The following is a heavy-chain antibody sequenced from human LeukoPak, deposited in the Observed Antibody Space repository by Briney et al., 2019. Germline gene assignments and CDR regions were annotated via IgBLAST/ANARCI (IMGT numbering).Heavy chain of an antibody. J-gene: IGHJ4*02. D-gene: IGHD3-22*01. V-gene: IGHV3-48*02. Sequence: GGSLRLSCAASGFTFSTYSMNWARQAPGKGLEWISYISGSSRVIYYADSVKGRFTISRDNAKNSLYLQMNSLRDEDTAVYYCARDLDTSGYTFDYWGQGTLVTVSS. CDR1: GFTFSTYS. CDR3: ARDLDTSGYTFDY. CDR2: ISGSSRVI.